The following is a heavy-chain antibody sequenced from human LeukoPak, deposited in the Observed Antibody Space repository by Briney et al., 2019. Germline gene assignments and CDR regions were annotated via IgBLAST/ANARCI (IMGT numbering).Heavy chain of an antibody. Sequence: ASVKVSCKVSGYTLTELSMHWVRQAPGKGLGWMGGFDPENGETTYTKKFQSRVTMTEDTSTVTAYMALGSLISEDTAVYYSTTDLDYYSSQGGMDVWGQGTTVTVSS. CDR2: FDPENGET. CDR3: TTDLDYYSSQGGMDV. V-gene: IGHV1-24*01. CDR1: GYTLTELS. J-gene: IGHJ6*02. D-gene: IGHD3-10*01.